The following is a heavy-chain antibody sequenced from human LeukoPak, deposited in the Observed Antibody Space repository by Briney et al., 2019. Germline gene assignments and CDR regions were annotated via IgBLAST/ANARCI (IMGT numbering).Heavy chain of an antibody. CDR3: ARGHYGMDV. J-gene: IGHJ6*02. CDR1: GFTFSNSW. Sequence: PGGSLRLSCGASGFTFSNSWMSWVRQAPGKGLEWVANINQDGSEKYYVDSVEGRFTISRDNAKNSLYLQMNSLRAEDTAAYYCARGHYGMDVWGQGTTVTVSS. CDR2: INQDGSEK. V-gene: IGHV3-7*05.